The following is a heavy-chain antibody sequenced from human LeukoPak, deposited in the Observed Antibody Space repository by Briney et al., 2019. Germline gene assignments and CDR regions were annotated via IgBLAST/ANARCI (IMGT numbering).Heavy chain of an antibody. CDR2: INPNSGGT. Sequence: ASVKVSCKASGYTFTGYYMHWVRQAPGQGLEWMGWINPNSGGTNYAQKFQGWVTMTRDTSISTAYVELSRLRSDDTAVYYCAREGRAYCGGDCYNFDYWGQGTLVTVSS. CDR3: AREGRAYCGGDCYNFDY. CDR1: GYTFTGYY. J-gene: IGHJ4*02. D-gene: IGHD2-21*02. V-gene: IGHV1-2*04.